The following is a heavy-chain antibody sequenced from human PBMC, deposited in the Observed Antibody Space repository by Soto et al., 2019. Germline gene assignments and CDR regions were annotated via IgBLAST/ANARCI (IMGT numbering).Heavy chain of an antibody. Sequence: EVQLVESGGGLVQPGGSLRLSCAASGFTFSRYWMHWVRQAPGKGLVWVSRINSDGSSTSYADSVKGRFTISRDNAKNTLYRQMNSLRAEDTAVYYCARDSGGYYEPLFDYWGQGTLVTVSS. J-gene: IGHJ4*02. D-gene: IGHD3-22*01. CDR3: ARDSGGYYEPLFDY. V-gene: IGHV3-74*01. CDR2: INSDGSST. CDR1: GFTFSRYW.